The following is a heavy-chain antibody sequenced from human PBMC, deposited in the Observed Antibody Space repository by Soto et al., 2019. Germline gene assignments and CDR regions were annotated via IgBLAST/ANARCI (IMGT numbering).Heavy chain of an antibody. CDR3: AKGRERAICDY. V-gene: IGHV3-23*01. D-gene: IGHD3-3*02. Sequence: PGGSLRLSCAASGFTFRDYCMSWVRQVPGKGLEWVSSVSSSSSSTYYADSVKGRFTISRDNSKNTLYLQMNSLRAEDTAVYYCAKGRERAICDYWGQGTLVTVSS. CDR2: VSSSSSST. J-gene: IGHJ4*02. CDR1: GFTFRDYC.